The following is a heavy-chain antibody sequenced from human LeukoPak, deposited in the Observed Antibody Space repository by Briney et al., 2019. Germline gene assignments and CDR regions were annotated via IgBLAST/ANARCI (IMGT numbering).Heavy chain of an antibody. CDR3: ARDRSGSGYDYVDY. D-gene: IGHD5-12*01. CDR1: GGSISSYY. Sequence: SETLSLTCTVSGGSISSYYWSWIRQPPGKGLEWIGYIYYSESTNYNPSLKSRVTISVDTSKNQFSLKLSSVTAADTAVYYCARDRSGSGYDYVDYWSQGTLVTVSS. V-gene: IGHV4-59*01. J-gene: IGHJ4*02. CDR2: IYYSEST.